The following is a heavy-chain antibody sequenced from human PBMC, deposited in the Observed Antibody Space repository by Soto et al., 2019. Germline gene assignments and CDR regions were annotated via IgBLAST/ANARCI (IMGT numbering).Heavy chain of an antibody. CDR1: GGSISTDNW. CDR2: MYHSGDS. CDR3: TRASASSMLRGVVIN. J-gene: IGHJ4*02. V-gene: IGHV4-4*02. D-gene: IGHD3-10*01. Sequence: SETLSLTSAVSGGSISTDNWWSWVRQPPGKGLEWIGEMYHSGDSNFNPSLKSRVTISVDKSKNQFSMQMASVTAADTALYYCTRASASSMLRGVVINWGRGTQVTVSS.